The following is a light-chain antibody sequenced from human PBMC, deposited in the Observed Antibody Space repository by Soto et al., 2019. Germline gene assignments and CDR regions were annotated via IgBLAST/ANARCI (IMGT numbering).Light chain of an antibody. CDR1: QSVSSY. Sequence: EIVLTQSPATLSLSPGERATLSCRASQSVSSYLAWYQQKPDQAPRLLIYDASNRATGIPARFSGSGSGTDFTLTISSLEPEDFAVYYCQQRRNWPPWVFTFGPGTKVDIK. V-gene: IGKV3-11*01. J-gene: IGKJ3*01. CDR3: QQRRNWPPWVFT. CDR2: DAS.